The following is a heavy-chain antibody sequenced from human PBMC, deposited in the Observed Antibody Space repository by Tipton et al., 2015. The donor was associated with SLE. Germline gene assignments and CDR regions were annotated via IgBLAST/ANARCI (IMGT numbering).Heavy chain of an antibody. CDR2: IYSGETT. D-gene: IGHD2-15*01. V-gene: IGHV3-53*05. J-gene: IGHJ4*02. CDR1: GFIVRSHY. CDR3: ATLWGYCSVGRCHSAF. Sequence: GSLRLSCAASGFIVRSHYMSWVRQAPGKGLEWVSVIYSGETTYYADSVKGRFAISRDNSKNTLYLQMNSLRPEDTAVYYCATLWGYCSVGRCHSAFWGQGTLVTVSS.